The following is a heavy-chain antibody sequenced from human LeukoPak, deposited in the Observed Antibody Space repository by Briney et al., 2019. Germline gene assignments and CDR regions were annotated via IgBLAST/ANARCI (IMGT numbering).Heavy chain of an antibody. CDR2: INTDGTSP. V-gene: IGHV3-74*01. Sequence: GGSLRLSCAASGFTFSSYWMHWVRQAPGKGLVWVSRINTDGTSPSYADSVKGRFTISRDNAKNTLYLQMNSLRAEGTAVYYCARSREPGRDGDYWGQGTLVTVSS. D-gene: IGHD5-24*01. J-gene: IGHJ4*02. CDR3: ARSREPGRDGDY. CDR1: GFTFSSYW.